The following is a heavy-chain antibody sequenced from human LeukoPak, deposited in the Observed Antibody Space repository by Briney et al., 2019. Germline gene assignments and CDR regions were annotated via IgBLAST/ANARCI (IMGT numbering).Heavy chain of an antibody. V-gene: IGHV4-59*08. D-gene: IGHD4-17*01. CDR3: ARRGDYGDCFDY. CDR1: GGSLSSYY. J-gene: IGHJ4*02. CDR2: IYYSGST. Sequence: SETLSLTCTVSGGSLSSYYWSWIRQPPGKGLEWIGYIYYSGSTNYNPSLKSRVTISVDTSKNQFSLKLSSVTAADTAVYYCARRGDYGDCFDYWGQGTLVTVSS.